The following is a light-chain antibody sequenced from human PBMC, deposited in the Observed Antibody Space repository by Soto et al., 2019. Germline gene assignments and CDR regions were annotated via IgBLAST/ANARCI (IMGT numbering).Light chain of an antibody. CDR3: QQYGSKPHT. V-gene: IGKV3-20*01. CDR1: QSVSSN. Sequence: LTQSPATLSLFPGERATLSCKASQSVSSNLAWYQQKPGQAPRLLIYGASTRATGIPARFSGTGSGTEFTLIISRLEPEDFAVYYCQQYGSKPHTFGQGTKVDIK. CDR2: GAS. J-gene: IGKJ2*01.